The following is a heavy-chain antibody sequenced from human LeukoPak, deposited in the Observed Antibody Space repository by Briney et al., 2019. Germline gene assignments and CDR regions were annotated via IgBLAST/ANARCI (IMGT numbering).Heavy chain of an antibody. CDR1: DDSISSNY. D-gene: IGHD3-16*01. CDR2: IYHSGST. Sequence: SETPSLTCTVSDDSISSNYWSWIRQPPGKGLEWVGYIYHSGSTRYNPSLKSRVTISVDMSKNQFSLKLSSVTAADTAIYYCARTYDYDSIGYYFDYWGQGTRVTVSS. J-gene: IGHJ4*02. CDR3: ARTYDYDSIGYYFDY. V-gene: IGHV4-59*08.